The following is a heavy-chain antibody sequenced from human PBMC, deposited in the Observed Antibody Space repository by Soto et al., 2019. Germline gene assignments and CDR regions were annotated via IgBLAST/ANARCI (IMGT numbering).Heavy chain of an antibody. CDR1: GGSISSGTYS. J-gene: IGHJ4*02. Sequence: SETLSLTCTVSGGSISSGTYSWGWIRQPPGKGLEWIGFIYNSGTTNYHPSLKSRVTISIDTSKSQFYLKLTSVTAADTAIYYCATRFYSSGVLFDYWGPGTLVTVSS. D-gene: IGHD3-10*01. CDR2: IYNSGTT. CDR3: ATRFYSSGVLFDY. V-gene: IGHV4-39*07.